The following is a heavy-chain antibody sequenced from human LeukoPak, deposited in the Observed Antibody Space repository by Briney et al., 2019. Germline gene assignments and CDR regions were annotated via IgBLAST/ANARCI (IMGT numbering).Heavy chain of an antibody. CDR2: ISYDGSNK. CDR3: AKGYGDYVGDAFDI. J-gene: IGHJ3*02. Sequence: PGGSLRLSCAASGFTFSSYGMHWVRQAPGKGLEWVAVISYDGSNKYYADSVKGRFTITRDNSKSTLYLQMNSLRAEDTAVYYCAKGYGDYVGDAFDIWGQGTMVTVSS. D-gene: IGHD4-17*01. V-gene: IGHV3-30*18. CDR1: GFTFSSYG.